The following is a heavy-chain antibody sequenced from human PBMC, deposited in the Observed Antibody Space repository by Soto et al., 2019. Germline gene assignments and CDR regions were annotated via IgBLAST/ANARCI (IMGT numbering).Heavy chain of an antibody. J-gene: IGHJ4*02. CDR1: GGPLSSYY. CDR3: SRQIGYCISTSRFVFDY. V-gene: IGHV4-59*08. D-gene: IGHD2-2*01. Sequence: SETLSLTCTVSGGPLSSYYWSRIRQPPGKGLEWIGYIYYSGSTNYNPSLKSRVTISVDTSKNQFSLKLSSVTAADTAVYFFSRQIGYCISTSRFVFDYWGKGTLVTVSS. CDR2: IYYSGST.